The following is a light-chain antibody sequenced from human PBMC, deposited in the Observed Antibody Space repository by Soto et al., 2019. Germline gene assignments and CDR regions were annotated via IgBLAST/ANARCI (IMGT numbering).Light chain of an antibody. CDR1: SSDIGTYNL. CDR3: CSYAGSTTWV. CDR2: EVT. V-gene: IGLV2-23*02. J-gene: IGLJ3*02. Sequence: QSALTQPASVSGSPGQSITISCTGTSSDIGTYNLVSWYQQHPGKAPKLMIYEVTKRPSGVSNRFSASKSDNTASLTISGXXXXXXXDYYCCSYAGSTTWVFGGGTKLTVL.